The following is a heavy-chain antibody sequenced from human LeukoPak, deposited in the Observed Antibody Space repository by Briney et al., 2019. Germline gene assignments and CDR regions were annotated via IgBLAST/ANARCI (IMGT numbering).Heavy chain of an antibody. CDR1: GYTFTGYY. D-gene: IGHD3-9*01. J-gene: IGHJ4*02. CDR2: INPNSGGT. Sequence: ASVKVSCKASGYTFTGYYMHWVRQAPGQGLEWMGWINPNSGGTNYAQKFQGRVTMSRDTSISTAYMELSRLRSDDTAVYYCATGYDILTGYLYWGQGTLVTVSS. V-gene: IGHV1-2*02. CDR3: ATGYDILTGYLY.